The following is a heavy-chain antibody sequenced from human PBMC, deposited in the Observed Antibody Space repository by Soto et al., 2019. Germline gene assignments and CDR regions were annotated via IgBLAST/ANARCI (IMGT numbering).Heavy chain of an antibody. CDR1: GFTFSSYG. CDR2: IWYDGSNK. V-gene: IGHV3-33*01. Sequence: QVQLVESGGGVVQPGRSLRLSCAASGFTFSSYGMHWVRQAPGKGLEWVAVIWYDGSNKYYADSVKGRFTISRDNSKNTLYLQMNRLRAEDTAVYYCARVFEQPIQKYYFDYWGQGTLVTVSS. D-gene: IGHD3-3*01. J-gene: IGHJ4*02. CDR3: ARVFEQPIQKYYFDY.